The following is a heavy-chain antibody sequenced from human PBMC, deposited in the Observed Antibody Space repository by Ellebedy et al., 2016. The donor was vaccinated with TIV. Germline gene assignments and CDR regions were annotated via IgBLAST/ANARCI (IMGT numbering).Heavy chain of an antibody. V-gene: IGHV3-30*18. CDR2: ISYDGSNK. D-gene: IGHD6-19*01. Sequence: GGSLRLSCAVSGFTVNSNYLSWVRQAPGKGLEWVAVISYDGSNKYYADSVKGRFTISRDNSKNTLYLQMNSLRAEDTAVYYCAKGSSGWWYYFDYWGQGTLVTVSS. CDR1: GFTVNSNY. J-gene: IGHJ4*02. CDR3: AKGSSGWWYYFDY.